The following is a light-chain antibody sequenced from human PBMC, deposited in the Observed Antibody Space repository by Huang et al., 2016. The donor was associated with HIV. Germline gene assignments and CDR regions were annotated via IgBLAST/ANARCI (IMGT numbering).Light chain of an antibody. Sequence: DIQMTQSPSSLSASVGDRVTIACRASQDISTYLAWYQQEPGKVPKLLIYAASTVQSGVPSRFSGSGSGTEFTLTISSLQPEDAATYYCQKYKSAPLTFGQGTRLHIK. CDR2: AAS. V-gene: IGKV1-27*01. CDR3: QKYKSAPLT. CDR1: QDISTY. J-gene: IGKJ5*01.